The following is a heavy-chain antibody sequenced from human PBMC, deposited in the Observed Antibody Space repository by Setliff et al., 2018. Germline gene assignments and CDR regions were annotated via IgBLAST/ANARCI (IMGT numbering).Heavy chain of an antibody. V-gene: IGHV4-34*01. CDR3: ARTTGSTHNWHDP. CDR2: INHSGST. CDR1: GGSFSNYY. J-gene: IGHJ5*02. D-gene: IGHD1-1*01. Sequence: SETLSLTCTVYGGSFSNYYWSWIRQPQGKGLEWIGEINHSGSTNYNPSLTSRVTISVDTSKNQFSLKLSPVTAADTAVYYCARTTGSTHNWHDPWGPGTLVTVSS.